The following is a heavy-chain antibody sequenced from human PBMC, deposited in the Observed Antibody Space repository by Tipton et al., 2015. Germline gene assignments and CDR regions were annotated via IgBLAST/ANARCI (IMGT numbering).Heavy chain of an antibody. J-gene: IGHJ4*02. Sequence: LRLSCTVSSDSINKYYWSWIRQPPGKELQWIGYIQYSGGTNYNPSLRSRVIISVDTSKNQISLTVTSVTAADTAVYYCARSRYTVTPDSWGQGTLVTVSS. CDR2: IQYSGGT. D-gene: IGHD4-17*01. CDR3: ARSRYTVTPDS. V-gene: IGHV4-59*08. CDR1: SDSINKYY.